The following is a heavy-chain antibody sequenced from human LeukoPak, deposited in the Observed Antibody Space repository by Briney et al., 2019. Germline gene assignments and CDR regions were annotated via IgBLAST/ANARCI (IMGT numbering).Heavy chain of an antibody. J-gene: IGHJ6*02. D-gene: IGHD1-7*01. CDR2: TYYRSKWYN. V-gene: IGHV6-1*01. CDR1: GDGVSSNSAA. CDR3: ARDITGTTYYYYYGMDV. Sequence: SQTLSLTCAISGDGVSSNSAAWNWIRQSPSRGLEWLGRTYYRSKWYNDYAVSVKSRITINPDTSKNQFSLQLNSVTPEDTAVYYCARDITGTTYYYYYGMDVWGQGTTVTVSS.